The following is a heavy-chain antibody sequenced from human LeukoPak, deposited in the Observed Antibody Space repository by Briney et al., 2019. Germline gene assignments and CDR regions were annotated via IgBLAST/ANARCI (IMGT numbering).Heavy chain of an antibody. V-gene: IGHV1-2*02. D-gene: IGHD2-15*01. J-gene: IGHJ6*02. CDR3: VIRQPYCSAGSCSGGMDV. CDR2: INPNSGGT. CDR1: GYTFTGYY. Sequence: ASVKVSCKASGYTFTGYYMHWVRQAPGQGLEWMGWINPNSGGTNYAQKFQGRVTMTRDTSISTAYMELSRLRSDDTAVYYCVIRQPYCSAGSCSGGMDVWGQGTTVTVSS.